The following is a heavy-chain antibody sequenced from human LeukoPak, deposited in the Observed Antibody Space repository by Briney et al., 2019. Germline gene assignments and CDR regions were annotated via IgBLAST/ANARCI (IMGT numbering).Heavy chain of an antibody. CDR1: GYTFTSYY. V-gene: IGHV1-18*04. J-gene: IGHJ5*02. D-gene: IGHD2-2*01. CDR3: ARGVVVPAAMGPHFWFDP. Sequence: ASVKVSCKASGYTFTSYYMHWVRQAPGQGLEWMGWISAYNGNTNYAQKLQGRATMTTDTSTSTAYMELRSLRSDDTAVYYCARGVVVPAAMGPHFWFDPWGQGTLVTVSS. CDR2: ISAYNGNT.